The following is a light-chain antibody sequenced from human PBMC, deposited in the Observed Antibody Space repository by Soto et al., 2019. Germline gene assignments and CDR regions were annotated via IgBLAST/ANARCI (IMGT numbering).Light chain of an antibody. Sequence: EIVMTQSPATLSVSPGERATLSCRASQSVGSNLAWYQQKPGQAPRLLIYGASTRASDIPARFSGTGSGTEFALTISRLQSEDFAVYYCQQYNNWPPKTFGQGTKVEIK. CDR3: QQYNNWPPKT. J-gene: IGKJ1*01. CDR1: QSVGSN. V-gene: IGKV3-15*01. CDR2: GAS.